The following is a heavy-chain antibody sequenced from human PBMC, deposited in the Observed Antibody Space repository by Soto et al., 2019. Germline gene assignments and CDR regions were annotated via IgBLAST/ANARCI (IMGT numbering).Heavy chain of an antibody. J-gene: IGHJ6*02. Sequence: SETLSLTCTVSGCSISSYYWSWIRQPPGKGLEWIGYIYYSGSTYYNPSLKSRVTISVDTSKNQFSLKLSSVTAADTAVYYCARWGIIAVAGTHGYYYYGMDVWGQGTTVTVSS. CDR3: ARWGIIAVAGTHGYYYYGMDV. CDR2: IYYSGST. CDR1: GCSISSYY. D-gene: IGHD6-19*01. V-gene: IGHV4-59*06.